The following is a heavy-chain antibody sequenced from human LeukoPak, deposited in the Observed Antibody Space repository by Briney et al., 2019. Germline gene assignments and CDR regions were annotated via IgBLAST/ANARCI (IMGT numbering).Heavy chain of an antibody. Sequence: GGSLRLSCAASGFTFSNGWMSWVRQAPGKGLEWVGRIKRKSERGTTDYAAPVKGRFTISRDGSTNTVYLHMNSLKTEDTAVYFCTSNLYCSTSSCYTLDNWGQGTLVAVSP. D-gene: IGHD2-2*02. J-gene: IGHJ4*02. V-gene: IGHV3-15*01. CDR2: IKRKSERGTT. CDR1: GFTFSNGW. CDR3: TSNLYCSTSSCYTLDN.